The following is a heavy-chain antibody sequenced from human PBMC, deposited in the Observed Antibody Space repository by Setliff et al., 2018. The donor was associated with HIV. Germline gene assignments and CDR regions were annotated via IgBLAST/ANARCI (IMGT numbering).Heavy chain of an antibody. Sequence: SETLSLTCTVSGGSISTYYWSWIRQPPEKGLEWIGYISYSGSTNYNPSLKSRVTLSVKTSKNQFSLKLNSVTAADTAVYYCARDSNAPYFQYWGQGTLVTVSS. CDR3: ARDSNAPYFQY. V-gene: IGHV4-59*01. CDR1: GGSISTYY. J-gene: IGHJ1*01. CDR2: ISYSGST. D-gene: IGHD1-1*01.